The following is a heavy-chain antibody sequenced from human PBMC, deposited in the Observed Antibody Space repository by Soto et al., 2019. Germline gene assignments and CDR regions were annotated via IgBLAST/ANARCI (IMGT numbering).Heavy chain of an antibody. J-gene: IGHJ4*02. CDR2: IFYSGSA. Sequence: SETLSLTCTVSGASMNNYYGSWIRQPPGKGLEYIGYIFYSGSADYNPSLRSRVTMSVDTSNNQFSLKLRSVTAADTAVYYCERSGHSFGGVIWGQGILVTVSS. V-gene: IGHV4-59*01. D-gene: IGHD3-16*01. CDR3: ERSGHSFGGVI. CDR1: GASMNNYY.